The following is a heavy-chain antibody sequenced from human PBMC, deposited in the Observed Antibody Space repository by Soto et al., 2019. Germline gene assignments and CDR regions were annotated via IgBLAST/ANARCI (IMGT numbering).Heavy chain of an antibody. CDR1: GFTFSSCA. V-gene: IGHV3-23*01. J-gene: IGHJ4*01. CDR2: ISDSGNSA. Sequence: VGSLRLSCAASGFTFSSCAMSWGRQAPGKGLEWVSTISDSGNSAYSADSVKGRITVSRDNSKNMLYLQMNSLRAEDTAVEECERDRYGNPLCGKDDVDYWGHGT. CDR3: ERDRYGNPLCGKDDVDY. D-gene: IGHD2-15*01.